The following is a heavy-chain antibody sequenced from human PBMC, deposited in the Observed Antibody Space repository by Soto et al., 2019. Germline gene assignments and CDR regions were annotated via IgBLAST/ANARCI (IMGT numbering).Heavy chain of an antibody. D-gene: IGHD3-10*01. CDR2: IIPIFGTA. CDR3: ARGVGSGTYYNQYNWFDP. V-gene: IGHV1-69*13. CDR1: GGTFSSYA. Sequence: SVKVSCKASGGTFSSYAISWVRQAPGQGLEWMGGIIPIFGTANYAQKFQGRVTITADESTSTAYMELSSLRSEDTAVYYCARGVGSGTYYNQYNWFDPWGQGTLVTVSS. J-gene: IGHJ5*02.